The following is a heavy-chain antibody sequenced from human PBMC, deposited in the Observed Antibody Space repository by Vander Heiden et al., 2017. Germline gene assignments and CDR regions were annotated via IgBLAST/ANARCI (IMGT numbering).Heavy chain of an antibody. V-gene: IGHV3-30*18. CDR3: AKEVADIVVVPVPLVSYYGMDV. CDR2: ISYDGSNK. Sequence: QVQLVESGGGVVQPGRSLRLSCAASGFTFSSSGMHWVRQAPGKGLEWVAVISYDGSNKYYADSVKGRFTISRDNSKNTLYLQMNSLRAEDTAVYYCAKEVADIVVVPVPLVSYYGMDVWGQGTTVTVSS. J-gene: IGHJ6*02. D-gene: IGHD2-2*01. CDR1: GFTFSSSG.